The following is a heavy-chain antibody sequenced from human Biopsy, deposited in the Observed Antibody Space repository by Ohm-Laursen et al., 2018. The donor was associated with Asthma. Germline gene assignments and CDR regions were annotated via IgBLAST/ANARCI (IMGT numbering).Heavy chain of an antibody. J-gene: IGHJ5*02. CDR1: GYTFIGCH. CDR3: ARGQKSAGDRWFDP. D-gene: IGHD6-13*01. CDR2: INPNSGGT. V-gene: IGHV1-2*06. Sequence: ASVKVSRKASGYTFIGCHIHWMRQAPGQGLEWMGRINPNSGGTNYAQKFQGRVTMTRDTSISTAYMEVSRLRSDDTAVYYWARGQKSAGDRWFDPWGQGTLVTVSS.